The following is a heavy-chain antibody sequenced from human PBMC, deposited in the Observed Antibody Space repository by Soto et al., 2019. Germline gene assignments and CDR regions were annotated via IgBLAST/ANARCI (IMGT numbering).Heavy chain of an antibody. Sequence: PGGSLRLSCAASGFTFSDYYMSWIRQAPGKGLEWVSYISSSSSYTNYADSVKGRFTISRDNAKNSLYLQMNSLRAEDTAVYYCAGSDGGWYYFAYWGQGTLVTVSS. CDR3: AGSDGGWYYFAY. CDR2: ISSSSSYT. CDR1: GFTFSDYY. J-gene: IGHJ4*02. D-gene: IGHD6-19*01. V-gene: IGHV3-11*03.